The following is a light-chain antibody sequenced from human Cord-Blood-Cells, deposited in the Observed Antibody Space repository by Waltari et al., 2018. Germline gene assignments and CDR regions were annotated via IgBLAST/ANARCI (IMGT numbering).Light chain of an antibody. J-gene: IGKJ2*03. CDR3: MQGTHWPYS. CDR1: QSLVYSDGTTY. Sequence: DVVMTQSPLSLPATLGQPASISCRSRQSLVYSDGTTYLHWFLQRPGQSPRRLIYKVSNRDSGVPDRFSGSGSGTDFTLKISRVEAEDVGVYYCMQGTHWPYSFGQGTKLEIK. CDR2: KVS. V-gene: IGKV2-30*01.